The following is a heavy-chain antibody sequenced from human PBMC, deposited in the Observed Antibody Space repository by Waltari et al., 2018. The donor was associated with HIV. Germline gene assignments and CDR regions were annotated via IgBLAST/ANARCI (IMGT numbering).Heavy chain of an antibody. CDR3: ARDNGGIVATKYNWFDP. V-gene: IGHV4-34*01. D-gene: IGHD5-12*01. Sequence: QVQLQQWGAGLLQPSETLSLTCAVYGGSFSGYYWSWIRQPPGKGLEWIGEINHSGSTNYNPSLKSRVTISVDTSKNQFSLKLSSVTAADTAVYYCARDNGGIVATKYNWFDPWGQGTLVTVSS. J-gene: IGHJ5*02. CDR2: INHSGST. CDR1: GGSFSGYY.